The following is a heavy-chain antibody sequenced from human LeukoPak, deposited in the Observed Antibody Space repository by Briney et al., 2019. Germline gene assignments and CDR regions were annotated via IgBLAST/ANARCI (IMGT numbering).Heavy chain of an antibody. D-gene: IGHD3-22*01. Sequence: ASVTVSCKASGYTFTNTGICWVRQAPGQGLEWMGWISAYNGNTKYAQKVQGRVTMTTDTTTSTAYMDLRTLRSDDTAMYYCARDLNYDSSGYYYNWFDPWGQGTLVTVSS. CDR1: GYTFTNTG. CDR2: ISAYNGNT. J-gene: IGHJ5*02. CDR3: ARDLNYDSSGYYYNWFDP. V-gene: IGHV1-18*01.